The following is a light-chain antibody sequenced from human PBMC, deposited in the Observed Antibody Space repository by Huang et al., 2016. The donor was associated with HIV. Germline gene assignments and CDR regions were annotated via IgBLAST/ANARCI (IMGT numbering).Light chain of an antibody. CDR2: AAS. CDR1: QSINTY. Sequence: DIQMTQSPSSLSASVGDRVTITCRASQSINTYLNWFQQKPGKAPKVLISAASTVQSGVPSRFRGGGSGTHFTLTITSLQPEDFATYYCQQTYTGVTFGQGTKVEIK. J-gene: IGKJ1*01. CDR3: QQTYTGVT. V-gene: IGKV1-39*01.